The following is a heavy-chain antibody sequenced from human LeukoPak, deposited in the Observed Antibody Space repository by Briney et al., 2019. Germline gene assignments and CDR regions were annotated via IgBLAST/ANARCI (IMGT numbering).Heavy chain of an antibody. CDR1: GYTSINHA. Sequence: ASVTVSCKASGYTSINHAIHWVRQAPGQRLEWMGWINIGNGNTKYSQNFQGRITITRDTSATTAYMDLSSLRSEDTAMYYCARRLGRSFDYWGQGTLVTVSS. D-gene: IGHD2-21*01. V-gene: IGHV1-3*04. CDR3: ARRLGRSFDY. CDR2: INIGNGNT. J-gene: IGHJ4*02.